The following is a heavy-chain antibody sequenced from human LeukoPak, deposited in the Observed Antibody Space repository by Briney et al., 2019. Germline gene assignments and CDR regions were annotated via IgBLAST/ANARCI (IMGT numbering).Heavy chain of an antibody. CDR3: ARDLYSSSSGFTTS. D-gene: IGHD6-6*01. Sequence: GGSLRLSCAASGFTFSSYSMNWVRQAPGKGLEWVSSITSSSSYIYYADSVKGRFTISRDNAKNSLYLQMNSLRAEDTAVYYCARDLYSSSSGFTTSWGQGTLVTVSS. CDR2: ITSSSSYI. V-gene: IGHV3-21*01. CDR1: GFTFSSYS. J-gene: IGHJ4*02.